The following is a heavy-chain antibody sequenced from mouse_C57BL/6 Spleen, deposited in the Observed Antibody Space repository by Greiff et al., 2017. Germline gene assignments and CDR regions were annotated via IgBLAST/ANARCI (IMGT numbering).Heavy chain of an antibody. CDR1: GYAFSSSW. D-gene: IGHD1-1*01. V-gene: IGHV1-82*01. Sequence: QVQLQQSGPELVKPGASVKISCKASGYAFSSSWMNWVKQRPGKGLEWIGRIYPGDGDLNYNGKFKGKATLTADKSSSTAYMQLSSLTAGDSAVYCCASRDGSSYEFAYGGQGALVTVSA. J-gene: IGHJ3*01. CDR3: ASRDGSSYEFAY. CDR2: IYPGDGDL.